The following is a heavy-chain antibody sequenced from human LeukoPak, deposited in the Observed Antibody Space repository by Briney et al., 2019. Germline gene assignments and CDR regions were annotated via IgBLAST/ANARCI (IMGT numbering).Heavy chain of an antibody. V-gene: IGHV5-51*01. Sequence: GESLKISCKGSGYSFTSYWIGWVRQMPGKGLEWMGIISPGDSDTRYNPSFQGQVTISADKSISTAYLQWSSLKASDTAMYYCARRGYSYGYGFDYWGQGTLVTVSS. CDR1: GYSFTSYW. D-gene: IGHD5-18*01. CDR2: ISPGDSDT. J-gene: IGHJ4*02. CDR3: ARRGYSYGYGFDY.